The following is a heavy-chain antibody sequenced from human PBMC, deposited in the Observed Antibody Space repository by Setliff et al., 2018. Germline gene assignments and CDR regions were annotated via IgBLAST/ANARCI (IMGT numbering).Heavy chain of an antibody. J-gene: IGHJ4*02. CDR3: ARHSNTWPVDF. V-gene: IGHV4-39*01. CDR1: GGSISISGYF. CDR2: TSYSGTT. Sequence: SETLSLTCTVSGGSISISGYFWGWIRQPPGKGLEWIGSTSYSGTTYSNSSLKSRLSISVDTSKNQFSLRLTSVTAADTAVYFCARHSNTWPVDFRGQGTLVTVSS.